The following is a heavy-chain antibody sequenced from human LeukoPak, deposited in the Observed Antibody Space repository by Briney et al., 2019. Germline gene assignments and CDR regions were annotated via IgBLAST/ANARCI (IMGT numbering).Heavy chain of an antibody. V-gene: IGHV3-30-3*01. Sequence: GGSLRLSCAASGFTFRNYVIRWVRQAPGKGLEWVAVTSSDLNVKLYADSVKGRFTISRDNSRSTLYLQMNSLRPEDTAIYYCAREGYYGSGSPPSLYLDYWGQGTLVTVSS. D-gene: IGHD3-10*01. CDR2: TSSDLNVK. J-gene: IGHJ4*02. CDR3: AREGYYGSGSPPSLYLDY. CDR1: GFTFRNYV.